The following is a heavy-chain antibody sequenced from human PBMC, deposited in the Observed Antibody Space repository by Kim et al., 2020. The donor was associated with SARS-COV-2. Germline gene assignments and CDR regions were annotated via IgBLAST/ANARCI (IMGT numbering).Heavy chain of an antibody. CDR3: ARDHREWLQYTANWYFDL. Sequence: SETLSLTCTVSGGSISSYYWSWIRQPPGKGLEWIGYIYYSGSTNYNPSLKSRVPISVDTSKNQFSLKLSSVTAADTAVYYCARDHREWLQYTANWYFDLWGRGTRVTVSS. D-gene: IGHD3-3*01. CDR1: GGSISSYY. V-gene: IGHV4-59*01. J-gene: IGHJ2*01. CDR2: IYYSGST.